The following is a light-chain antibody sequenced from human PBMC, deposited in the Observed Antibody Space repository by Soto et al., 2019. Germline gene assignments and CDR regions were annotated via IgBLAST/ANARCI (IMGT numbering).Light chain of an antibody. CDR3: CSFAAGYTYV. CDR1: SSDVGGYNY. CDR2: DVS. J-gene: IGLJ1*01. Sequence: QSALTQPRSVSGSPGQSVTISCTGSSSDVGGYNYVSWYQQHPGKAPKLLIYDVSKRPSGVPDRFSGSNSDNTASLTISGLQVEDEADDCCCSFAAGYTYVFGSGTKLTVL. V-gene: IGLV2-11*01.